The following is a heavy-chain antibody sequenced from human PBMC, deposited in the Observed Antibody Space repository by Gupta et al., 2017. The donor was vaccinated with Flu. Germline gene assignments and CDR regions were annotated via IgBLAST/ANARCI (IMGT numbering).Heavy chain of an antibody. D-gene: IGHD3-22*01. Sequence: EVQLVESGGGLVQPGGSLRLSCAASGFTFSSYSMNWVRQAPGKGLEWVSYISSSSSTIYYADSVKGRFTISRDNAKNSLYLQMNSLRDEDTAVYYCAREYSSGYYIPQGPDWYFDLWGRGTLVTVSS. J-gene: IGHJ2*01. CDR2: ISSSSSTI. V-gene: IGHV3-48*02. CDR3: AREYSSGYYIPQGPDWYFDL. CDR1: GFTFSSYS.